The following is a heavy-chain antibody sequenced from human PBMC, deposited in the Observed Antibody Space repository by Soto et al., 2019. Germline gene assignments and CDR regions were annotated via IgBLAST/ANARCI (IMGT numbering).Heavy chain of an antibody. J-gene: IGHJ4*02. Sequence: ASVKVSCKASGYTFSSHGITWLRQAPGQGLEWMGWISTYNGDTDYAQNLQGRVIMTTDTSTSTAYMELRSLRSDDTAVYYCARTCSSSSCYHIYWGQGTQVTVSS. CDR2: ISTYNGDT. V-gene: IGHV1-18*01. CDR1: GYTFSSHG. CDR3: ARTCSSSSCYHIY. D-gene: IGHD2-2*01.